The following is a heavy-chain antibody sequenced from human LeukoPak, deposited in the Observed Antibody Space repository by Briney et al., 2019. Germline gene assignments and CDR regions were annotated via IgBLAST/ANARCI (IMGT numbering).Heavy chain of an antibody. D-gene: IGHD3-22*01. J-gene: IGHJ4*02. Sequence: ASVKVSCKVSGYTLTELSMHWVRQAPGKGLEWMGGFDPEDGETIYAQKFQGRVTMTEDTSTDTAYMELSRLRSDDTAVYYCARGTYYYDSSGYYGDYWGQGTLVTVSS. V-gene: IGHV1-24*01. CDR1: GYTLTELS. CDR3: ARGTYYYDSSGYYGDY. CDR2: FDPEDGET.